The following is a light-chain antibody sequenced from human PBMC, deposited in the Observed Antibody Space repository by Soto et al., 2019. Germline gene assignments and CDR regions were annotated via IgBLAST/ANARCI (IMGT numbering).Light chain of an antibody. CDR2: GAS. J-gene: IGKJ1*01. Sequence: EIVLTQSPVTLSLSPGERATLSCRASQSVRTYLAWYQVKPGQAPRLLIYGASSRATGIPDRFSGSGSGTDFALTINRLEPEDFAVYYCQQYGSSPWTFGQGTKVDIK. CDR1: QSVRTY. CDR3: QQYGSSPWT. V-gene: IGKV3-20*01.